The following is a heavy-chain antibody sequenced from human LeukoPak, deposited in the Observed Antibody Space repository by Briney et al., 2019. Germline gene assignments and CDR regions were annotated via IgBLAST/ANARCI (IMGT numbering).Heavy chain of an antibody. CDR3: ARLKYYYDSSGCRAEYFQH. V-gene: IGHV4-34*01. Sequence: SETLSLTCAVYGGSFSGYYWSWIRQPPGKGLEWIGEINHSGSTNYNPSLESRVTISVDTSRNQFSLKLSSVTAADTAVYYCARLKYYYDSSGCRAEYFQHWGQGTLVTVSS. CDR2: INHSGST. J-gene: IGHJ1*01. D-gene: IGHD3-22*01. CDR1: GGSFSGYY.